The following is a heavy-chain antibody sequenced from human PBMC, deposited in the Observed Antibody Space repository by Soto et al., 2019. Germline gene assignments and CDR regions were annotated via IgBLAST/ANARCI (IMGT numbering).Heavy chain of an antibody. J-gene: IGHJ4*02. CDR1: GFTFGIYA. CDR3: ARVAPEYSSTPRRFDF. CDR2: ISGSGGSI. Sequence: EVQLLESGGGLVQPGGYLRLSCAASGFTFGIYAMSWVRQAPGKGLEWVSSISGSGGSIYYAHSVKGRFTISRDKTKNTLDLQMNSLRAEDTAVYHCARVAPEYSSTPRRFDFWGQGTLVTVSS. D-gene: IGHD6-13*01. V-gene: IGHV3-23*01.